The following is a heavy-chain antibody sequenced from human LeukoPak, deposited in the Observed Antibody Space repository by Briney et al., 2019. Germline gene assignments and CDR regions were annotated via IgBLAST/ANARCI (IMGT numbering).Heavy chain of an antibody. Sequence: GGSLRPSCAASGFTFNNYWIHWVRQVPGKGLVWVSRINNDGSSASYVDSVKGRFTISRDNAKNTLFLQMNSLRAEDTAVYYCARRGTGHGMDVWGQGTTVIVSS. V-gene: IGHV3-74*01. CDR1: GFTFNNYW. D-gene: IGHD1-1*01. CDR3: ARRGTGHGMDV. J-gene: IGHJ6*02. CDR2: INNDGSSA.